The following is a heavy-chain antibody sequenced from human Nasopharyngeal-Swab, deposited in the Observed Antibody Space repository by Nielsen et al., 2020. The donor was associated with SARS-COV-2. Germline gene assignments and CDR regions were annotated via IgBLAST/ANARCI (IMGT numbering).Heavy chain of an antibody. CDR3: VRDESGDYLGLPFDS. D-gene: IGHD4-17*01. Sequence: SETLSLTCSVSGASISNRTYYWGWIRQSPEKGLQWIGTVFYTGTYYNPSLQSRVTISVDTSKNQFSLKLTSVTAADTAVCYCVRDESGDYLGLPFDSWGPGTLVTVSS. V-gene: IGHV4-39*07. J-gene: IGHJ4*02. CDR2: VFYTGT. CDR1: GASISNRTYY.